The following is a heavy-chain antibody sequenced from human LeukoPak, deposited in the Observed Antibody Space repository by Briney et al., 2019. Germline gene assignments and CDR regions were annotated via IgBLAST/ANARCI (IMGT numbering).Heavy chain of an antibody. CDR1: GFNFSSYA. V-gene: IGHV3-64D*06. CDR3: VKTVYGTMVRGVITSPFDY. J-gene: IGHJ4*02. CDR2: ISSNGCST. Sequence: GGPLRLFCSASGFNFSSYAMLWLRQAPGKGLEYVSAISSNGCSTYYADSVKGRFTISRDNSNNTLYLQMSSLRAEDTAVYYCVKTVYGTMVRGVITSPFDYWGQGTLVTVSS. D-gene: IGHD3-10*01.